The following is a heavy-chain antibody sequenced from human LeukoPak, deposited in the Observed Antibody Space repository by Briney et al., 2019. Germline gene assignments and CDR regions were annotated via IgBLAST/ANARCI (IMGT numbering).Heavy chain of an antibody. D-gene: IGHD6-19*01. CDR2: IYYSGST. V-gene: IGHV4-39*07. Sequence: SETLSLTCTVSGGSISSSSYYWGWIRQPPGKGLEWIGSIYYSGSTYYNPSLRSRVTILVDTSKNQFSLKLSSVTAADTAAYYCARAGSGWYYFDYWGQGTLVTVSS. CDR1: GGSISSSSYY. CDR3: ARAGSGWYYFDY. J-gene: IGHJ4*02.